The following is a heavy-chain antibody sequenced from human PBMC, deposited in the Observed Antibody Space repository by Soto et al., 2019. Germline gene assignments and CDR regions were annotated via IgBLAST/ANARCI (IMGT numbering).Heavy chain of an antibody. Sequence: QVQLVQSGAEVKKPGSSVKVSCKASGGTFSSYAISWVRQAPGQGLEWMGGIIPIFGTANYAQKFQGRVTITADETTSTAYMELSSLRSEDTAVYYCARTPTICSSTSCQGDWFDPWGQGTLVTVSS. J-gene: IGHJ5*02. V-gene: IGHV1-69*01. CDR1: GGTFSSYA. D-gene: IGHD2-2*01. CDR3: ARTPTICSSTSCQGDWFDP. CDR2: IIPIFGTA.